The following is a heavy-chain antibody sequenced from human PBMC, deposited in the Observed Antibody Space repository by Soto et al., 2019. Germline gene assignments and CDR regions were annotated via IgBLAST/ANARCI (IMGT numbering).Heavy chain of an antibody. CDR2: IWYDGSNK. J-gene: IGHJ4*02. CDR1: GFTFSSYG. D-gene: IGHD6-13*01. CDR3: ASTAAAGIGYYFDY. Sequence: GGSLRLSCAESGFTFSSYGMHWVRQAPGKGLEWVAVIWYDGSNKYYADSVKGRFTISRDNSKNTLYLQMNSLRAEDTAVYYCASTAAAGIGYYFDYWGQGTLVTVSS. V-gene: IGHV3-33*01.